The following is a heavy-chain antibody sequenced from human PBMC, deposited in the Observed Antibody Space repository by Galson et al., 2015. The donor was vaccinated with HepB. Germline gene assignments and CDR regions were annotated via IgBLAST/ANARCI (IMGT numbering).Heavy chain of an antibody. J-gene: IGHJ4*02. V-gene: IGHV2-5*01. CDR1: GFSLSTSGVG. CDR3: ALGSLVRFRH. CDR2: IYWNDDK. Sequence: PALVKPTQPLTLTCTFSGFSLSTSGVGVGWIRQPPGKALEWLALIYWNDDKRYSPSLKSRLTITKDTSKNQVVLTMTNMDPVDTATYYCALGSLVRFRHWGQGTLVTVSS. D-gene: IGHD6-13*01.